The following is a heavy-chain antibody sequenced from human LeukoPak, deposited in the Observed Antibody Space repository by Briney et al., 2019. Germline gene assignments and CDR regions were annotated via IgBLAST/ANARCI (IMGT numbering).Heavy chain of an antibody. D-gene: IGHD4-11*01. CDR3: AKCQYPSYYMDV. V-gene: IGHV3-23*01. J-gene: IGHJ6*03. Sequence: GGSLRLSCAASGFTFSSYAMSWVRQAPGKGLEWVSAIRGSGGSTYYADSVKGRFTISRDNSKNTLYPQMNSLRAEDTAVYYCAKCQYPSYYMDVWGKGTTVTVSS. CDR1: GFTFSSYA. CDR2: IRGSGGST.